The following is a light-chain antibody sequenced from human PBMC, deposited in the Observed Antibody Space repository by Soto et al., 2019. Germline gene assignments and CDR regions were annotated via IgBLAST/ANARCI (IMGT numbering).Light chain of an antibody. CDR2: DAS. V-gene: IGKV3-11*01. Sequence: EIVLPQSPATLSLSPGERATLSCRASQSVSTYLACYQQKPGQAPRLLIYDASKRATGIPARFSGSGSGTDFTLTITSLEPEDFGVYYCQQRSNWPPTWTFGQGTQVDI. CDR3: QQRSNWPPTWT. CDR1: QSVSTY. J-gene: IGKJ1*01.